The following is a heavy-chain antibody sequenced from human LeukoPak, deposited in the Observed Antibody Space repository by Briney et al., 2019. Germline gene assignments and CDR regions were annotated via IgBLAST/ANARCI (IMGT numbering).Heavy chain of an antibody. D-gene: IGHD3-10*01. CDR2: INPSGGST. J-gene: IGHJ4*02. CDR3: ARARRGLLWFGDLYT. CDR1: GYTFTSYY. Sequence: ASVKVSCKASGYTFTSYYMHWVRQAPGQGLEWMGIINPSGGSTSYAQKFQGRVTITADESTSTAYMELSSLRSEDTAVYYCARARRGLLWFGDLYTWGQGTLVTVSS. V-gene: IGHV1-46*01.